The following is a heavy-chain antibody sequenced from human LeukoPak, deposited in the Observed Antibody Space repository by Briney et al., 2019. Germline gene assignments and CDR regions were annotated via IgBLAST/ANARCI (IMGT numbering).Heavy chain of an antibody. V-gene: IGHV1-2*02. Sequence: ASVKVSCKASGYTFTGYYMHWVRQAPGQGLEWMGWINPNSGGTNYAQKFQGRVTMTRDTSISTAYMELSRLRSDDTAVYYCARVRGQLERLGGRKYYGDYWGQGTLVTVSS. D-gene: IGHD1-1*01. CDR1: GYTFTGYY. J-gene: IGHJ4*02. CDR3: ARVRGQLERLGGRKYYGDY. CDR2: INPNSGGT.